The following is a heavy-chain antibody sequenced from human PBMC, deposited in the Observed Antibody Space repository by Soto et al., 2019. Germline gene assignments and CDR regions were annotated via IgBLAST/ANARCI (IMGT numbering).Heavy chain of an antibody. J-gene: IGHJ1*01. D-gene: IGHD3-22*01. V-gene: IGHV3-66*01. CDR1: GFTVSSNY. CDR3: ARDRVESGYPEYXQF. CDR2: IYSGGST. Sequence: GGSLRLSCAASGFTVSSNYMSWVRQAPGKGLKWLSVIYSGGSTFYADSVKGRFTISRDNSKNTLYLQMNSLRAEDTAVYYCARDRVESGYPEYXQFWGQGTLVTVSS.